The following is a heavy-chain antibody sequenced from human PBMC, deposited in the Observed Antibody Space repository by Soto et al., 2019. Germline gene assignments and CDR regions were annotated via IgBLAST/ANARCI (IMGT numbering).Heavy chain of an antibody. CDR1: GFTFSSYG. CDR3: AKGLDSSGFDY. CDR2: ISYDGSNK. D-gene: IGHD6-19*01. V-gene: IGHV3-30*18. Sequence: QVQLVESGGGVVQPGRSLRLSCAASGFTFSSYGMHWVRQAPGKGLEWVAVISYDGSNKYYADSMKGRFTISRDNSKNTLYLQMNSLRAEDTAVYYCAKGLDSSGFDYWGQGTLVTVSS. J-gene: IGHJ4*02.